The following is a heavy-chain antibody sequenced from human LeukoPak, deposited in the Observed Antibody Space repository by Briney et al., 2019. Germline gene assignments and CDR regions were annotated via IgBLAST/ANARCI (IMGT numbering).Heavy chain of an antibody. Sequence: SETLSLTCTVSGGSISSSPYYWGWIRQPPGKGLEWIGAISNTGVTYYNPSLRSRVTIIADTSKNHFSLNLRSVTAADTALYYCASAPRQASIGGLDYWGQGTLVTVSS. V-gene: IGHV4-39*02. CDR3: ASAPRQASIGGLDY. J-gene: IGHJ4*02. D-gene: IGHD3-16*01. CDR2: ISNTGVT. CDR1: GGSISSSPYY.